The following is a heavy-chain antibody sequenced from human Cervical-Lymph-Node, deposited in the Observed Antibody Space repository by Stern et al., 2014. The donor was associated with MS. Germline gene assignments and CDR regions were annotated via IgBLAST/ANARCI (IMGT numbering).Heavy chain of an antibody. V-gene: IGHV1-69*01. D-gene: IGHD3-9*01. Sequence: QLVQSGAEVKPPGSSVNVSCKASGGTFRSYGFSWVRPAPGQGLEWMGGIIPIFGVTNYEQKYQGRVTIIADESTNTVYMELSSLRSEDTAVYYCARHFDWLLGAEDYGMDVWGQGTTVTVSS. CDR3: ARHFDWLLGAEDYGMDV. J-gene: IGHJ6*02. CDR2: IIPIFGVT. CDR1: GGTFRSYG.